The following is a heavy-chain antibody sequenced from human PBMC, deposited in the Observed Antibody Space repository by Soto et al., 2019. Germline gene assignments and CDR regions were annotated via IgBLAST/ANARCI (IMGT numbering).Heavy chain of an antibody. J-gene: IGHJ4*02. V-gene: IGHV3-23*01. CDR3: GMSRGRVSAPEACDY. CDR2: ISASGENT. CDR1: GFTFSGYA. Sequence: EAQVLESGGGLAQPGGSLRLSCATSGFTFSGYAMRWVRQTPGKGLEWVSGISASGENTYYADSVEGRFIISRDNSKNNLFLHITSIRAEDTAVYFCGMSRGRVSAPEACDYWGRGTLVIVSS. D-gene: IGHD6-6*01.